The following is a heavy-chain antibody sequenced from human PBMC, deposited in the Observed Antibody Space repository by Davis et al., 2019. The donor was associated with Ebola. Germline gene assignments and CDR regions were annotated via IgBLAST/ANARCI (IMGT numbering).Heavy chain of an antibody. CDR2: ISAYNGNT. V-gene: IGHV1-18*01. Sequence: ASVKVSCKASGYTFTSYGISWVRQAPGQGLEWMGWISAYNGNTNYAQKLQGRVTMTTDTSTSTAYMELRSLRSDDTAVYYCARDLGLRLGELSLASDYYYYMDVWGKGTTVTVSS. CDR1: GYTFTSYG. J-gene: IGHJ6*03. CDR3: ARDLGLRLGELSLASDYYYYMDV. D-gene: IGHD3-16*02.